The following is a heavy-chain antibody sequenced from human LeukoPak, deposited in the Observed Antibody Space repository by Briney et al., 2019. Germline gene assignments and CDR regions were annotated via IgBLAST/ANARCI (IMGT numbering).Heavy chain of an antibody. Sequence: GGSLRLSCAASGFTFSDSDIPWVRQASGKGLEWVGRIRSKTKNYATAYAASVKGRFTISRDDSKNTAYLQMNSLKTEDTAVYYCREVVVPGDNIGDAFDIWGQGTMVTVSS. CDR3: REVVVPGDNIGDAFDI. J-gene: IGHJ3*02. CDR1: GFTFSDSD. CDR2: IRSKTKNYAT. V-gene: IGHV3-73*01. D-gene: IGHD2-2*01.